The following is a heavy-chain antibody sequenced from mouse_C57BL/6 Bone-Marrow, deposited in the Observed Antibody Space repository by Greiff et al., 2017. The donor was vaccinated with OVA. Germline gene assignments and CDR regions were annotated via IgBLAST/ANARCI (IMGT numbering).Heavy chain of an antibody. Sequence: QVQLQQSGAELVRPGASVKLSCKASGYTFTDYYINWVKQRPGQGLEWIARIYPGSGNSSYNEKFKGKATLTAEKSSSTSYMQLSILTYEDAAVYFCARLGAGRTWFAYWGQGTLVTVSA. CDR3: ARLGAGRTWFAY. D-gene: IGHD3-3*01. J-gene: IGHJ3*01. V-gene: IGHV1-76*01. CDR1: GYTFTDYY. CDR2: IYPGSGNS.